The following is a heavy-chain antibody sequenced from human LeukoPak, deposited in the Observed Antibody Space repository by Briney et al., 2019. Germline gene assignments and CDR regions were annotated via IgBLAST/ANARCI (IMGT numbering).Heavy chain of an antibody. Sequence: GGSLRLSCAASGFTFDDYAMHWVRQAPGKGLEWVSGISWNSGSIGYADSVKGRFTISRDNAKNSLYLQMNSLTVADTAMYYCVRGGSFSGWFDYWGQGNLVTVSS. CDR2: ISWNSGSI. J-gene: IGHJ4*02. V-gene: IGHV3-9*01. D-gene: IGHD6-19*01. CDR3: VRGGSFSGWFDY. CDR1: GFTFDDYA.